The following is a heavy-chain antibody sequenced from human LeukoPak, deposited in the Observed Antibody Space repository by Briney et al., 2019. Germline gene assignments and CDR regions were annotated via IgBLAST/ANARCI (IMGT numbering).Heavy chain of an antibody. Sequence: GASVKVSCKTSEYTFTDYYIHWVRQAPGQGLEWMGWINPNSGGTNYAQKYQGRVTMSRDTSISTAYMELSRLRSDDTAVYYCARAQYYGSGSYYHYWGQGTLVTVSS. CDR1: EYTFTDYY. CDR2: INPNSGGT. V-gene: IGHV1-2*02. D-gene: IGHD3-10*01. J-gene: IGHJ4*02. CDR3: ARAQYYGSGSYYHY.